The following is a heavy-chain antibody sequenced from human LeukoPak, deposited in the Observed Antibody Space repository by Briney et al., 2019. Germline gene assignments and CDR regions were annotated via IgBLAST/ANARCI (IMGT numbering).Heavy chain of an antibody. V-gene: IGHV4-34*01. J-gene: IGHJ6*03. CDR2: INHSGST. CDR3: ARGPRTYGSGRYAYYYYYMDV. D-gene: IGHD3-10*01. Sequence: SETLSLTCAVYGGSFSGYYWSWIRQPPGKGLEWIGEINHSGSTNYNPSLKSRVTISVDTSKNQFSLKLSSVTAADTAVYYCARGPRTYGSGRYAYYYYYMDVWGKGTTVTVSS. CDR1: GGSFSGYY.